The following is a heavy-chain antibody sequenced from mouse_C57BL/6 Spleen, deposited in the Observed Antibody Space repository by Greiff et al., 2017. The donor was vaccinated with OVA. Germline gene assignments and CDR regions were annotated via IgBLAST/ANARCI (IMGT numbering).Heavy chain of an antibody. D-gene: IGHD2-2*01. CDR1: GFTFSNYW. CDR3: TSTMVLYYFDY. V-gene: IGHV6-3*01. Sequence: EVKVEESGGGLVQPGGSMKLSCVASGFTFSNYWMNWVRQSPEKGLEWVAQIRLKSDNYETHYAESVKGRFTISRDDSKSSVYLQMNNLRAEDTGIYYCTSTMVLYYFDYWGQGTTLTVSS. J-gene: IGHJ2*01. CDR2: IRLKSDNYET.